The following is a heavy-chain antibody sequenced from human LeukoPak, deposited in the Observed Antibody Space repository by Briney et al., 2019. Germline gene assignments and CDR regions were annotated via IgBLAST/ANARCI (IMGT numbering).Heavy chain of an antibody. CDR1: GFTFDDYA. V-gene: IGHV3-9*01. CDR3: ARFYVVVPAAPY. J-gene: IGHJ4*02. D-gene: IGHD2-2*01. Sequence: PGGSLRLSCAASGFTFDDYAMHWVRQAPGKGLEWVSGISWNSGSIGYADSVKGRFTISRDNAKNSLYLQMNSLRAEDTAVYYCARFYVVVPAAPYWGQGTLVTVSS. CDR2: ISWNSGSI.